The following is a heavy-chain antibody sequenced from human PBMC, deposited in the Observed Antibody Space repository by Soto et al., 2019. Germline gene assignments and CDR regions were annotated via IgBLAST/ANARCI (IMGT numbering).Heavy chain of an antibody. V-gene: IGHV4-59*08. CDR3: ARQTLYYMDV. CDR1: GVSISSYY. Sequence: SETLSLTCTVSGVSISSYYWSWIRQPPGKGLEWIGYIYYSGSTNYNPSLKSRVTISVDTSKNQFSLKLSSVTAADTAVYYCARQTLYYMDVWGKGTTVTVSS. J-gene: IGHJ6*03. CDR2: IYYSGST.